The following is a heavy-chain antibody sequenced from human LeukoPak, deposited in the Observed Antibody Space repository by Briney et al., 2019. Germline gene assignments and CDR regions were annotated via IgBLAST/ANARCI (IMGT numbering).Heavy chain of an antibody. CDR3: ARDSGFGEFNNY. Sequence: GGSLRLSCAASGFTVSSNHMSWVRQAPGKGLEWVSVIYSGGSTYYADSVKDRFTISRDNSKNTLYLQMNTLRAEDTAVYYCARDSGFGEFNNYWGQGTLVTVSS. CDR2: IYSGGST. V-gene: IGHV3-66*01. D-gene: IGHD3-10*01. J-gene: IGHJ4*02. CDR1: GFTVSSNH.